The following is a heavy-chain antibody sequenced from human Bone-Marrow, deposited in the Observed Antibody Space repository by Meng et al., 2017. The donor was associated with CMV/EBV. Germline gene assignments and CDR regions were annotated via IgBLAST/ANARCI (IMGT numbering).Heavy chain of an antibody. V-gene: IGHV4-34*01. J-gene: IGHJ5*02. CDR2: INHSGST. CDR3: ARAPDKSSSWYVWFDT. D-gene: IGHD6-13*01. CDR1: GGSFSGYY. Sequence: SETLSLTCAVYGGSFSGYYWSWIRQPPGKGLEWIGEINHSGSTNYNPSLKSRVTISVDTSKNQFSLKLSSVTAADTAVYYCARAPDKSSSWYVWFDTWGQGTLVTVSS.